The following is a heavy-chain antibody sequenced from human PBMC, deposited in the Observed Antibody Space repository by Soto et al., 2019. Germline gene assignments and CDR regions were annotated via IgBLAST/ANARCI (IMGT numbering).Heavy chain of an antibody. CDR1: GFTFSSYA. J-gene: IGHJ4*02. D-gene: IGHD3-10*01. Sequence: EVLLLDYGGGLVQPGGSLRLSCAASGFTFSSYAMSWVRQAPGKWLEWVSGVGGSGGRRYYVDTVKGRFTISRDNSKNMLSLQMTSLRAEATAVYYCARDLEAYYSASGKWGQGTLVTVSS. V-gene: IGHV3-23*01. CDR2: VGGSGGRR. CDR3: ARDLEAYYSASGK.